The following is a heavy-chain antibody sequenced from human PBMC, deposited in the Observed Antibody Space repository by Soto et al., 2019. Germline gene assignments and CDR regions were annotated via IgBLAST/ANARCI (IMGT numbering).Heavy chain of an antibody. V-gene: IGHV3-30*18. Sequence: QVQLVESGGGVVQPGRSLRLSCAAPGFTFSSYGMHWVRQAPGKGLEWVAVISYDGSNKYYADSVKGRFTISRDNSKNTLYLQMNSLRAEDTAVYYCAKVRWFGELDYWGQGTLVTVSS. CDR2: ISYDGSNK. J-gene: IGHJ4*02. CDR3: AKVRWFGELDY. D-gene: IGHD3-10*01. CDR1: GFTFSSYG.